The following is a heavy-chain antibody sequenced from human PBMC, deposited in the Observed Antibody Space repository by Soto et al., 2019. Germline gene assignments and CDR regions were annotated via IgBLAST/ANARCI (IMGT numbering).Heavy chain of an antibody. CDR2: IYPGDSDT. J-gene: IGHJ6*02. CDR3: ARHYCSSTSCYPVYYYYYGMDV. Sequence: GESLKISCKGSGYSFTSYWIGWVRQMPGKGLEWMGIIYPGDSDTRYSPSFQGQVTISADKSISTAYLQWSSLQASDTAMYYCARHYCSSTSCYPVYYYYYGMDVWGQGTTVTVSS. V-gene: IGHV5-51*01. D-gene: IGHD2-2*01. CDR1: GYSFTSYW.